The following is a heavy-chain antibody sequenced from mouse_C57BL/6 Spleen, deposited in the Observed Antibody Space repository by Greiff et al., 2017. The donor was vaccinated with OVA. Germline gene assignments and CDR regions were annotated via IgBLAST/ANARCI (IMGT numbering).Heavy chain of an antibody. D-gene: IGHD2-5*01. Sequence: VKLVESGPELVKPGASVKISCKASGYAFSSSWMNWVKQRPGKGLEWIGRIYPGDGDTNYNGKFKGKATLTADKSSSTAYMQLSSLTSEDSAVYFCARSAYSNSWFAYWGQGTLVTVSA. J-gene: IGHJ3*01. CDR2: IYPGDGDT. V-gene: IGHV1-82*01. CDR3: ARSAYSNSWFAY. CDR1: GYAFSSSW.